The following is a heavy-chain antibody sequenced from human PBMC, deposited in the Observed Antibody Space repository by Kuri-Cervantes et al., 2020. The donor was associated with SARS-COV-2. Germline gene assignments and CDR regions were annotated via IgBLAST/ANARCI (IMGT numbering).Heavy chain of an antibody. Sequence: GGSLRLSCAGSGFTFSSYEMNWVRQAPGKGLEWVSAISGSGGSTYYADSVKGQFTISRDNSKNTLYLQMNSLRAEDTAVYYCAKDSSAASFDYWGQGTLVTVSS. CDR3: AKDSSAASFDY. J-gene: IGHJ4*02. CDR2: ISGSGGST. D-gene: IGHD2-2*01. CDR1: GFTFSSYE. V-gene: IGHV3-23*01.